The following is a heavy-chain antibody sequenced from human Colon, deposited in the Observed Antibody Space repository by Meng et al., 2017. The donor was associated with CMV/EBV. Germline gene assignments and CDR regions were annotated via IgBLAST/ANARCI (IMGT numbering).Heavy chain of an antibody. D-gene: IGHD2-15*01. CDR3: AKREYCSGSSCYTLNYYYYAVDV. CDR2: IVGGGGSRT. J-gene: IGHJ6*02. Sequence: GESLKISCATSGFPFDNYAMSWVRQAPGKGLEWVSAIVGGGGSRTYYADSVKGRFTISRDHSKSTLYLQINSPRVEDTAVYYCAKREYCSGSSCYTLNYYYYAVDVWGQGTTVTVSS. CDR1: GFPFDNYA. V-gene: IGHV3-23*01.